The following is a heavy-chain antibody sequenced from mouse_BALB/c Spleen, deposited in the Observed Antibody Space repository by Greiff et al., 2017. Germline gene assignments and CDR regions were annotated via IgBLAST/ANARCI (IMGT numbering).Heavy chain of an antibody. D-gene: IGHD1-1*02. J-gene: IGHJ2*01. CDR1: GFTFSSYA. V-gene: IGHV5-6-5*01. CDR2: ISSGGST. CDR3: ARDIGNYVNY. Sequence: DVMLVESGGGLVKPGGSLKLSCAASGFTFSSYAMSWVRQTPEKRLEWVASISSGGSTYYPDSVKGRFTISRDNARNILYLQMSSLRSEDTAMYYCARDIGNYVNYWGQGTTLTVSS.